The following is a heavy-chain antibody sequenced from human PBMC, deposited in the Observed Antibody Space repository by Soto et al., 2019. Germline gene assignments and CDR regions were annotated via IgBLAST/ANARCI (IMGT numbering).Heavy chain of an antibody. V-gene: IGHV4-59*01. Sequence: SETLSLTCTVSGGSMIAYYWNWMRQPPGKGLQWIGYTYYSGSTTYNPSLKSRVTISVDSSKHQFSLKLDSVTPADTPVYYCARVRGTAGKRYFDYWGPGTRVTVSS. CDR3: ARVRGTAGKRYFDY. J-gene: IGHJ4*02. D-gene: IGHD6-13*01. CDR1: GGSMIAYY. CDR2: TYYSGST.